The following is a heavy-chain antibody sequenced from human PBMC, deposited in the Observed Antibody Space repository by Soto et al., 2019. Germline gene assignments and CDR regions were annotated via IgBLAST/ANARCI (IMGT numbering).Heavy chain of an antibody. CDR2: ISYDGSNK. J-gene: IGHJ6*04. Sequence: GGSLRLSCAASGFTFSSYAMHWVRQAPGKGLEWVAVISYDGSNKYYADSVKGRFTISRDNSKNTLYLQMNSLRAEDTAVYYWARDGRNYVFWSGSAALAYYYYGMDVGGKGTRVTVPS. D-gene: IGHD3-3*01. CDR1: GFTFSSYA. V-gene: IGHV3-30-3*01. CDR3: ARDGRNYVFWSGSAALAYYYYGMDV.